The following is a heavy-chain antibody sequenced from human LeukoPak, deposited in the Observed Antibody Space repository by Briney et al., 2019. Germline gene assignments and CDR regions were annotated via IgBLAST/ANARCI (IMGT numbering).Heavy chain of an antibody. CDR2: IYYSGST. J-gene: IGHJ4*02. Sequence: SETLSLTCTVSGGSISSYYWSWTRQPPGKGLEWIGYIYYSGSTNYNPSLKSRVTISVDTSKNQFSLKLSSVTAADTAVYYCARYCSGGSCLDYWGQGTLVTVSS. D-gene: IGHD2-15*01. CDR3: ARYCSGGSCLDY. CDR1: GGSISSYY. V-gene: IGHV4-59*01.